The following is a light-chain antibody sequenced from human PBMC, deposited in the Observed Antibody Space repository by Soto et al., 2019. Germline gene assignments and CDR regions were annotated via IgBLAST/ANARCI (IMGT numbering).Light chain of an antibody. CDR2: AAS. CDR3: QQLNSYPFT. CDR1: QGISSY. Sequence: DIQLTQSTSFLSASVGDRVTITCRVSQGISSYLAWYQQKPGKAPKLLIYAASTLQSGVPSRFSGSGSGTEFTLTISSLQPEDFATYYCQQLNSYPFTFGGGTKVEIK. V-gene: IGKV1-9*01. J-gene: IGKJ4*01.